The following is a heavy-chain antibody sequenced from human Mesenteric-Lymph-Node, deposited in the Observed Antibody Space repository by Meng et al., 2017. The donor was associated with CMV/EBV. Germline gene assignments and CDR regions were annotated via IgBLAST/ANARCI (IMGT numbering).Heavy chain of an antibody. D-gene: IGHD4-17*01. CDR3: AKSPGAYYYYGMDV. CDR2: IWYDGSNK. J-gene: IGHJ6*02. CDR1: GFIVSSNY. Sequence: GESLKISCADSGFIVSSNYMSWVRQAPGKGLEWVAVIWYDGSNKYYADSVKGRFTISRDNSKNTLYLQMNSLRAEDTAVYYCAKSPGAYYYYGMDVWGQGTTVTVSS. V-gene: IGHV3-33*06.